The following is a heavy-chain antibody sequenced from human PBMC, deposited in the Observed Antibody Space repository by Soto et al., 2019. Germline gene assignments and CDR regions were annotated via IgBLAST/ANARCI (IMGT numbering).Heavy chain of an antibody. CDR2: ISWNSGSI. V-gene: IGHV3-9*01. CDR1: GFTFDDYA. CDR3: AKVATSVAGNAFEI. D-gene: IGHD6-19*01. Sequence: GGSLRLSCAASGFTFDDYAMHWVRQAPGKGLEWVSGISWNSGSIGYADSVKGRFTISRDNAKNSLYLQMNSLRAEDTALYYCAKVATSVAGNAFEIWGQGTMVTVSS. J-gene: IGHJ3*02.